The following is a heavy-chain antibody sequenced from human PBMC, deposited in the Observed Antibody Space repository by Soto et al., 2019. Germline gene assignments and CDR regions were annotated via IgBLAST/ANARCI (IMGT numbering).Heavy chain of an antibody. J-gene: IGHJ4*02. CDR3: ARATSVDAY. D-gene: IGHD5-12*01. CDR1: GFAFSGYW. Sequence: EVQLVESWGDLVQPGGSLRLSCAASGFAFSGYWMSWVRQAPGKGLEGVANIKQDGSEKYYVDSVKGRFTISRDNAKNSLYLQMNSLRVEDTAVYYCARATSVDAYWGQGTLVTVSS. CDR2: IKQDGSEK. V-gene: IGHV3-7*01.